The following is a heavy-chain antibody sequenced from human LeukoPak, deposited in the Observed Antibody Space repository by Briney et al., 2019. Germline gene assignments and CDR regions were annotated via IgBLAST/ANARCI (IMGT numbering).Heavy chain of an antibody. D-gene: IGHD6-19*01. J-gene: IGHJ4*02. CDR1: GGTFSTYA. V-gene: IGHV1-69*13. CDR2: IIPIFGTS. Sequence: GASVKVSCKASGGTFSTYAISWVRQAPGQGLEWMGGIIPIFGTSNYAQKFQGRVTITADESTSTAYLELSSLRSEDTAVYYCATIGEIAVDSEGMSDYWGQGTLVTVSS. CDR3: ATIGEIAVDSEGMSDY.